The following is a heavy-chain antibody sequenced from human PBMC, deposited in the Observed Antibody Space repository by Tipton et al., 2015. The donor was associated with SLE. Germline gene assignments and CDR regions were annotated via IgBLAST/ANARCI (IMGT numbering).Heavy chain of an antibody. V-gene: IGHV4-4*08. D-gene: IGHD3-10*01. CDR1: GGSISSYY. CDR3: ASGGYGSGSHYLGGWFDP. Sequence: TLSLTCTVSGGSISSYYWSWVRQSPGKGLEGIGYIYTSGSTNSNPSLKSRGTISADTSKNQFSLKLSSVTAADTAVYYCASGGYGSGSHYLGGWFDPWGRGTLVTVSS. CDR2: IYTSGST. J-gene: IGHJ5*02.